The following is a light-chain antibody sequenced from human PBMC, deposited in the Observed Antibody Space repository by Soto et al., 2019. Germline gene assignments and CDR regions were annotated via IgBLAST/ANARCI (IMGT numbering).Light chain of an antibody. V-gene: IGLV1-40*01. Sequence: QSVLTQPPSGSGAPVQRVIISCTGSSSNIGAGRDVHWYRQFPGEAPKFLISDSNHRPSGVPDRFSVSKSGASASLAITGLRPEDEGDYFCQSYVTSLSGLYVFGTGTKVTVL. J-gene: IGLJ1*01. CDR1: SSNIGAGRD. CDR2: DSN. CDR3: QSYVTSLSGLYV.